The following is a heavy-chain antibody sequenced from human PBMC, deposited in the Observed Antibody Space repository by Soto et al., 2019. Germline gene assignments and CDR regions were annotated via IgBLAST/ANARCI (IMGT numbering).Heavy chain of an antibody. CDR2: IIPIFGTA. V-gene: IGHV1-69*13. D-gene: IGHD3-10*02. CDR3: ARYPHYYVSGSYYYYGMDV. CDR1: GCSYSIYA. Sequence: PVKVSCKASGCSYSIYAISWGRHAHRQGLDWMGGIIPIFGTANYAQKFQGRVTITADESTSTAYMELSSLRSEDTAVYYCARYPHYYVSGSYYYYGMDVCGHGTTVTVSS. J-gene: IGHJ6*01.